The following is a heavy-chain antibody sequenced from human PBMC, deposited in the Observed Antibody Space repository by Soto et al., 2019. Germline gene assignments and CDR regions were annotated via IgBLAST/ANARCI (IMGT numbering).Heavy chain of an antibody. V-gene: IGHV4-31*03. CDR2: IYYNGNT. J-gene: IGHJ4*02. CDR1: GGSIGRSGYY. CDR3: AIAVKSRYFDY. Sequence: SETLSLTCTVSGGSIGRSGYYWSWIRQHPGKGLEWIAYIYYNGNTYYTPSLKSRLTISRDTSKNQFSLNLSSVTAADTAVYFSAIAVKSRYFDYWGQGTLVTVSS.